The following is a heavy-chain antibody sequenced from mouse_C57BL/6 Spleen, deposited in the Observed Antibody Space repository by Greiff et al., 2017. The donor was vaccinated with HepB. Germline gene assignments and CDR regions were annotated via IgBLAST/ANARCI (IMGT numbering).Heavy chain of an antibody. D-gene: IGHD2-3*01. CDR3: ARSSFYDGYYPYYFDY. J-gene: IGHJ2*01. CDR1: GYTFTDYY. Sequence: EVKLQQSGPVLVKPGASVKMSCKASGYTFTDYYMNWVKQSHGKSLEWIGVINPYNGGTSYNQKFKGKATLTVDKSSSTAYMELNSLTSEDSAVYYCARSSFYDGYYPYYFDYWGQGTTLTVSS. V-gene: IGHV1-19*01. CDR2: INPYNGGT.